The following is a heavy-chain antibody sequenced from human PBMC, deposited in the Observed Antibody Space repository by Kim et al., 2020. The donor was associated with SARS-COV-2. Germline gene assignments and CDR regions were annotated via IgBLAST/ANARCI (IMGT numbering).Heavy chain of an antibody. Sequence: GGSLRLSCAASGFTFSSYGMHWVRQAPGKGLEWVAVISYDGSNKYYADSVKGRFTISRDNSKNTLYLQMNSLRAEDTAVYYCAKSSYYYGSGREFDYWGQGTLVTVSS. D-gene: IGHD3-10*01. CDR2: ISYDGSNK. J-gene: IGHJ4*02. V-gene: IGHV3-30*18. CDR3: AKSSYYYGSGREFDY. CDR1: GFTFSSYG.